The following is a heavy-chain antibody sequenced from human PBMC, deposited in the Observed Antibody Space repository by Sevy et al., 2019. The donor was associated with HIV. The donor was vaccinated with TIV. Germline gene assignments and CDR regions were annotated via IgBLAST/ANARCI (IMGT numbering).Heavy chain of an antibody. V-gene: IGHV3-30-3*01. J-gene: IGHJ3*02. Sequence: GGSLRLSCAASGFTFSGYTLHWVRQAPGKGLEWVAVISFDGSNKYYVDCVKGRFTISRDNSKNTLYLQMNSLRPEDTAVYYCARGGWDIVVVPAAFDSWGQGTMVTVS. CDR2: ISFDGSNK. D-gene: IGHD2-2*01. CDR3: ARGGWDIVVVPAAFDS. CDR1: GFTFSGYT.